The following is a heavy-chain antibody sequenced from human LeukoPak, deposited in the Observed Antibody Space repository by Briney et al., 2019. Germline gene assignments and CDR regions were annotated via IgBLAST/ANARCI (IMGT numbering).Heavy chain of an antibody. CDR1: GFTFSSYT. CDR2: ISTSSSYI. Sequence: GGSLRLSCAASGFTFSSYTMNWVRQGPGKGLEWVSSISTSSSYIHYADSVKGRFTISRDNAKNSLFLQMNSLRAEDTAVYYCARRYSGYGILDYWGQGTLVTVSS. J-gene: IGHJ4*02. D-gene: IGHD5-12*01. CDR3: ARRYSGYGILDY. V-gene: IGHV3-21*04.